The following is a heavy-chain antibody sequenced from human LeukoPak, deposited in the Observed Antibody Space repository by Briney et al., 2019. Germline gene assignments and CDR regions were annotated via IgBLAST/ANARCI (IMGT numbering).Heavy chain of an antibody. Sequence: ARSLRLSCAASGFTFSSYGMHWVRQAPGKGLEWVAVISYDGSNKYYSDFVKGRFTISRDNSKNTLYLQMNSLRAEDTAVYYCAKGERVVVTAYFDYWGQGTLVTVSS. CDR2: ISYDGSNK. V-gene: IGHV3-30*18. CDR3: AKGERVVVTAYFDY. J-gene: IGHJ4*02. D-gene: IGHD3-22*01. CDR1: GFTFSSYG.